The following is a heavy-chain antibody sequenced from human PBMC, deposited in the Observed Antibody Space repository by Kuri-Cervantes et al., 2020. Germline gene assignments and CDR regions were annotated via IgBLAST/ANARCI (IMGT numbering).Heavy chain of an antibody. CDR2: INHSGST. Sequence: SETLSLTCAVYGGSFSGYYWSWIRQPPGKGLEWIGEINHSGSTNDNPSLKSRVTISVDTSKNQFSLKLSSVTAADTAVYDCASAWFGEFGGYFDYWGQGTLVTVSS. CDR3: ASAWFGEFGGYFDY. V-gene: IGHV4-34*01. CDR1: GGSFSGYY. J-gene: IGHJ4*02. D-gene: IGHD3-10*01.